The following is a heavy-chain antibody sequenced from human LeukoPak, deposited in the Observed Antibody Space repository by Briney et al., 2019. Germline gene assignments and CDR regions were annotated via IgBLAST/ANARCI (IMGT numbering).Heavy chain of an antibody. J-gene: IGHJ6*03. D-gene: IGHD3-10*01. CDR3: AKDLARGYMDV. V-gene: IGHV3-33*06. CDR2: IWYDGSNK. CDR1: GFSLSDSH. Sequence: PGGSLRLSCAASGFSLSDSHMHWVRQAPGKGLEWVAVIWYDGSNKYYADSVKGRFTISRDNSKNTLYLQMNSLRAEDTAVYYCAKDLARGYMDVWGKGTTVTVSS.